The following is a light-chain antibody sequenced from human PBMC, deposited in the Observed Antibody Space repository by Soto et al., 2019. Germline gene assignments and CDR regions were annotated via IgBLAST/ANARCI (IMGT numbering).Light chain of an antibody. V-gene: IGKV3-20*01. J-gene: IGKJ3*01. Sequence: EIVLTQSPGTLSLSPGEIATLSCRASQSVSSSYLAWYQQKPGQAPRLLIYGASSRATGIPDRFSGSGSVTDFTLTISRREPEDFALYYCQQYGSSPGFTFGPGTNVDIK. CDR1: QSVSSSY. CDR3: QQYGSSPGFT. CDR2: GAS.